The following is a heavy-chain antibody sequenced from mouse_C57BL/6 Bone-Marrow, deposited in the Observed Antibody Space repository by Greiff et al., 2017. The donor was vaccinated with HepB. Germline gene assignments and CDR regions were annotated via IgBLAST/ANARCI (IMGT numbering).Heavy chain of an antibody. CDR1: GFSLTSYG. D-gene: IGHD1-1*01. Sequence: VMLVESGPGLVQPSQSLSITCTVSGFSLTSYGVHWVRQSPGKGLEWLGVIWRGGSTDYNAAFMSRLSITKDNSKSQVFFKMNSLQADDTAIYYCANYYYGSSYGFAYWGQGTLVTVSA. CDR3: ANYYYGSSYGFAY. V-gene: IGHV2-5*01. J-gene: IGHJ3*01. CDR2: IWRGGST.